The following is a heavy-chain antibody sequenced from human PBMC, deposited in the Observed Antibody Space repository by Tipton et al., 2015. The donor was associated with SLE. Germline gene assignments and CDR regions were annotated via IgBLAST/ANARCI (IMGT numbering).Heavy chain of an antibody. CDR3: ARDEVALGFH. CDR1: GGSFSDYY. V-gene: IGHV4-30-4*01. CDR2: IYYSGST. J-gene: IGHJ4*02. D-gene: IGHD2-15*01. Sequence: TLSLTCAVYGGSFSDYYWSWIRQPPGKGLEWIGYIYYSGSTYYNPSLKSRVTISVDTSKNQFSLKLSSVTAADTAVYYCARDEVALGFHWDQGTLVTVSS.